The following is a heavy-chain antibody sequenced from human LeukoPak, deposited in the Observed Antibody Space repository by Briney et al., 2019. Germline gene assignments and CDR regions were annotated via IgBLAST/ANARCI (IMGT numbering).Heavy chain of an antibody. Sequence: GSLRLSCAASGFTFSNYWMHWVRQDPGKGLVWVSFINPDGSTTNYADSVKGRFTISRDNAKNALYLQMNSLRAEDTAVYYCAKDLHYGSADYWGQGTLVTVSS. J-gene: IGHJ4*02. D-gene: IGHD3-10*01. CDR3: AKDLHYGSADY. CDR1: GFTFSNYW. V-gene: IGHV3-74*01. CDR2: INPDGSTT.